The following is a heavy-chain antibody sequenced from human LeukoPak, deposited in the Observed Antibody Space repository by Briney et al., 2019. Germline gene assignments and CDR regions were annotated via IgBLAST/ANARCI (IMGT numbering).Heavy chain of an antibody. CDR2: IYSSGST. Sequence: SETLSLTCTVSGDSISTLNYYWSWIRQPAGKGLEWIGRIYSSGSTNYNPSLKSRVTISVDTSKNQFSLKLSSATAADTAVYYCARVGIVADYYYYMDVWGKGTTVTVSS. D-gene: IGHD1-26*01. CDR3: ARVGIVADYYYYMDV. V-gene: IGHV4-61*02. CDR1: GDSISTLNYY. J-gene: IGHJ6*03.